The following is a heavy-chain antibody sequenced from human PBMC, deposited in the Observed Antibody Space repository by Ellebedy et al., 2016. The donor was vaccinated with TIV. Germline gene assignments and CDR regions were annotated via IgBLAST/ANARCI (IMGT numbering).Heavy chain of an antibody. D-gene: IGHD2/OR15-2a*01. CDR3: VTDRGEGGLLSFFDV. CDR1: GLAFTSYR. J-gene: IGHJ4*02. V-gene: IGHV3-21*01. CDR2: ISGDPQYK. Sequence: PGGSLRLSCGVSGLAFTSYRINWVRQAPGRGLDWVSSISGDPQYKNYSDSVKGRFTVFRDNAKRSVSLQMDSLRAEDTAIYYCVTDRGEGGLLSFFDVWGQGTLVTVSA.